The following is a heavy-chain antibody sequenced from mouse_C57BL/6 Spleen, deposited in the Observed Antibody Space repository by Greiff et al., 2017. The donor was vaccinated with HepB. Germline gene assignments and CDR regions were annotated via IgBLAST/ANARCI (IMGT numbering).Heavy chain of an antibody. J-gene: IGHJ3*01. D-gene: IGHD1-1*01. CDR2: ISDGGSYT. V-gene: IGHV5-4*01. CDR1: GFTFSSYA. CDR3: AREITTVVAPFAC. Sequence: EVMLVESGGGLVKPGGSLKLSCAASGFTFSSYAMSWVRQTPEKRLEWVATISDGGSYTYYPDNVKGRFTISRDNAKNNLYLQMSHLKSEDTAMYYCAREITTVVAPFACWGQGTLVTVSA.